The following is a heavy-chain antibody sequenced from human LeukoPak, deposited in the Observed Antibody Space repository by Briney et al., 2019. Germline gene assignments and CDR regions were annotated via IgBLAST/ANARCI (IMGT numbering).Heavy chain of an antibody. J-gene: IGHJ4*02. CDR1: GFTFSNYW. D-gene: IGHD6-19*01. V-gene: IGHV3-74*01. CDR2: INTDGSST. Sequence: PGGSLRLSCAASGFTFSNYWMHWVRQAPGKGLVWVSRINTDGSSTSYADSVKGRFTISRDNSKITLYLQMNSLRVEDTAVYYCAKDRGAVASPYYFDYWGQGTLVTVSS. CDR3: AKDRGAVASPYYFDY.